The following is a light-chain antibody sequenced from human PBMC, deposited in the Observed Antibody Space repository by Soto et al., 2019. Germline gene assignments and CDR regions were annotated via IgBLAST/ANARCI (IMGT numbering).Light chain of an antibody. Sequence: QSVLTQPASVSGSPGQSITISCTGTTSDIGGYYFVSWYQQHPGKAPKLMIYDVSKRPSGVSSRFSGFKSGHTASLTLSGLQAEDEADYYCSSYRSSNSPFVFGTGTKLTVL. V-gene: IGLV2-14*01. J-gene: IGLJ1*01. CDR1: TSDIGGYYF. CDR3: SSYRSSNSPFV. CDR2: DVS.